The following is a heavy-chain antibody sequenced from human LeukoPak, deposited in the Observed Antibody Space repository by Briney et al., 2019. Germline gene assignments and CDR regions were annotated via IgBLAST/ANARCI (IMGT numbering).Heavy chain of an antibody. CDR3: ARGVVSPALRDY. J-gene: IGHJ4*02. D-gene: IGHD2-2*02. V-gene: IGHV3-21*01. CDR1: GFIFSSYT. Sequence: KAGGSLRLSCAASGFIFSSYTMNWVRQAPGKGLEWVSSISSSGSYIYYADSVKGRFTISRDNAKNSLYLQMDSLRAEDTAVYYRARGVVSPALRDYWGQGTLVTVSS. CDR2: ISSSGSYI.